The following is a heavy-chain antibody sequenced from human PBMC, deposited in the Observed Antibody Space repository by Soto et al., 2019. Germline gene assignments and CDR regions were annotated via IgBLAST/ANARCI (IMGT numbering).Heavy chain of an antibody. J-gene: IGHJ3*02. CDR1: GGFVSSGSYY. Sequence: QVQLQQWGAGLLKPSETLSLTCAVYGGFVSSGSYYWSWIRQPPGKGLEWIGEMSHSGGTHFNPSLKSGVPISVDTSKNQFSLKRLAVTAADTALYYCARVERGTATTVVDAFDIWCPGTMVTVSS. V-gene: IGHV4-34*01. CDR2: MSHSGGT. CDR3: ARVERGTATTVVDAFDI. D-gene: IGHD1-1*01.